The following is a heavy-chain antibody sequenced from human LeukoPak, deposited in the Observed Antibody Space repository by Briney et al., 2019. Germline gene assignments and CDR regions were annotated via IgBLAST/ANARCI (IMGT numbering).Heavy chain of an antibody. J-gene: IGHJ4*02. V-gene: IGHV4-39*01. CDR2: IYYSGNS. CDR3: ARHTQYMGFDS. D-gene: IGHD1-1*01. Sequence: PSETLSLTCTVSGASISSGSSFWGWIRQPPGKGLEWIGNIYYSGNSYYSPSLQSRVTISVDTSKNQFSLKLSSVTAADTAMYYCARHTQYMGFDSWGQGTLVTVSS. CDR1: GASISSGSSF.